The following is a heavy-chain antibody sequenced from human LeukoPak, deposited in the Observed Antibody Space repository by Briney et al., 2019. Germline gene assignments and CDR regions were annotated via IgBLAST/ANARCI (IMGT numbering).Heavy chain of an antibody. V-gene: IGHV3-30*18. Sequence: GGSLRLSCEASGFTFSSYPMHWVRQDPGKGLEWLAAISKDGSNKYYADSVRGRYTISRDTSKNTLYLEMNSLSGEDTAVYYCAKRGSDGRPYCFDYWGQGTLVTVSS. D-gene: IGHD1-1*01. CDR3: AKRGSDGRPYCFDY. J-gene: IGHJ4*02. CDR1: GFTFSSYP. CDR2: ISKDGSNK.